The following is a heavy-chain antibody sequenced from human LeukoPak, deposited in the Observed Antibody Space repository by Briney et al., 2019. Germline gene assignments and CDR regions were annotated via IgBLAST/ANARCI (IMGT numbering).Heavy chain of an antibody. J-gene: IGHJ3*02. D-gene: IGHD3-22*01. CDR2: IYYSGST. V-gene: IGHV4-59*01. CDR1: GGSISSYY. CDR3: ARGPTTMIARAFDI. Sequence: SETLSLTCTVSGGSISSYYWSWIRQPPGKGLEWIGYIYYSGSTNYNPSLKSRVTISVDTSKNQFSLKLSSVTAADTAVYYCARGPTTMIARAFDIWGQGTMVTVSS.